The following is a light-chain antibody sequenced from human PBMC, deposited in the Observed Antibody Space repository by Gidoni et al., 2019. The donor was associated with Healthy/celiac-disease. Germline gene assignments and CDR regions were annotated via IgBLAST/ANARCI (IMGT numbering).Light chain of an antibody. CDR3: QQDDNWTWT. CDR2: GAS. J-gene: IGKJ1*01. V-gene: IGKV3-15*01. Sequence: IVMTQSPATLSVSPGERATLSCRSRQSVSSNLAWYQQKPGQAPRLLINGASTRATGIPARLSGSGSGTEFTLTISSLQSEDFEVYYCQQDDNWTWTFGQGTKVEIK. CDR1: QSVSSN.